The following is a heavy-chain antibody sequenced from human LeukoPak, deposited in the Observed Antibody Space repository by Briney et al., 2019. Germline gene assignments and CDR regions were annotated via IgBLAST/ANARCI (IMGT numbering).Heavy chain of an antibody. J-gene: IGHJ5*02. CDR3: AAGRGELLIRFDP. Sequence: PGGSLRLSCAASGFTFDDYAMHWVRQAPGKGLEWVSGITWNSGSIGYADSVKGRFTISRDNAKNSLYLQMNSLRAEDTAVYYCAAGRGELLIRFDPWGQGTLVTVSS. V-gene: IGHV3-9*01. CDR2: ITWNSGSI. D-gene: IGHD1-26*01. CDR1: GFTFDDYA.